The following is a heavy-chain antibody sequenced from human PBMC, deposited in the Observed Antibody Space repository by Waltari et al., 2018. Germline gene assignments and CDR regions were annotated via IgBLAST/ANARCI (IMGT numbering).Heavy chain of an antibody. CDR3: ARLFGGSKYYYYYGMDV. CDR2: IYHSGST. CDR1: GYSISSGYY. V-gene: IGHV4-38-2*01. D-gene: IGHD3-16*01. Sequence: QVQLQESGPGLVKPSETLSLTCAVSGYSISSGYYWGWLRQPPGKGLEWIGSIYHSGSTYYNPSLKSRVTISVDTSKNQFSLKLSSVTAADTAVYYCARLFGGSKYYYYYGMDVWGQGTTVTVSS. J-gene: IGHJ6*02.